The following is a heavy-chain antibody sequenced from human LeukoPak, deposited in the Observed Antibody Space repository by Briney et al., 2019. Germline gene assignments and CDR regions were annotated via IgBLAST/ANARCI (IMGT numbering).Heavy chain of an antibody. D-gene: IGHD3-10*02. CDR3: AELGITMIGGV. V-gene: IGHV3-48*03. CDR1: GFTFSRYE. J-gene: IGHJ6*04. CDR2: ISSSGSTI. Sequence: TGGSLRLSCAASGFTFSRYEMNWVRQAPGKGLEWVSYISSSGSTIYYADSVKGRFTISRDNAKNSLYLQMNSLRAEDTAVYYCAELGITMIGGVWGKGTTVTISS.